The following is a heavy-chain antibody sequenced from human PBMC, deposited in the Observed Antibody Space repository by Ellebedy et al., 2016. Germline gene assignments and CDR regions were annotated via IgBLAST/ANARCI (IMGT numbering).Heavy chain of an antibody. CDR1: GYSFTSYW. V-gene: IGHV5-51*01. CDR2: IYPGDSDT. J-gene: IGHJ6*02. D-gene: IGHD3-3*01. CDR3: ARHVGFWSGYYYYGMDV. Sequence: GESLKISXKGSGYSFTSYWIGWVRQMPGKGLEWMGIIYPGDSDTRYSPSFQGQVTISADKSISTAYLQWSSLKASDTAMYYCARHVGFWSGYYYYGMDVWGQGTTVTVSS.